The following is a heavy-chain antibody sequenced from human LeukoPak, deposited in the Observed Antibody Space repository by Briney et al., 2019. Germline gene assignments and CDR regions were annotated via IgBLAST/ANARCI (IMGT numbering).Heavy chain of an antibody. CDR2: IYYSGST. V-gene: IGHV4-59*08. J-gene: IGHJ3*02. CDR3: ARPAGGVVVPAAIGAFDI. Sequence: SETLSLTCTVSGGSISSYYWSWIRQPPGKGLEWIGYIYYSGSTNYNPSLKSRVTISVDTSKNQFSLKLSSVTAADTAVYYCARPAGGVVVPAAIGAFDIWGQGTMVTVSS. D-gene: IGHD2-2*01. CDR1: GGSISSYY.